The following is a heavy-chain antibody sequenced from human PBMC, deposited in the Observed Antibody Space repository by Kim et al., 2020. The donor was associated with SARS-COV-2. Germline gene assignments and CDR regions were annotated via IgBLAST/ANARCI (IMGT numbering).Heavy chain of an antibody. D-gene: IGHD3-22*01. J-gene: IGHJ4*02. CDR3: VRHSSGYYSPFDY. Sequence: YNPSLKSRVTISVETSKNQFSLRLSSVTAADTAVYYCVRHSSGYYSPFDYWGQGTLVTVSS. V-gene: IGHV4-39*01.